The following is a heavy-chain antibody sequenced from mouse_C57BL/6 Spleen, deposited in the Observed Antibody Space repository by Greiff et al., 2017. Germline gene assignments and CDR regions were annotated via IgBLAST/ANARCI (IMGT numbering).Heavy chain of an antibody. J-gene: IGHJ2*01. Sequence: QVQLQQPGAELVRPGSSVKLSCKASGYTFTSYWMHWVKQRPIQGLEWIGNIDPSDSETHYNQKFKDKATLTVDKSSSTAYMQLSSLTSEDSAVYYCAREAPGYGSSYGDYWGQGTTLTVSS. CDR1: GYTFTSYW. V-gene: IGHV1-52*01. CDR3: AREAPGYGSSYGDY. D-gene: IGHD1-1*01. CDR2: IDPSDSET.